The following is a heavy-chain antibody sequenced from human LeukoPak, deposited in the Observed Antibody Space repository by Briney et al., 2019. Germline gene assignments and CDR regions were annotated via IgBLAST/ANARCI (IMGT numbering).Heavy chain of an antibody. D-gene: IGHD5-12*01. CDR3: ARDPGSGYEEHFDY. CDR1: GFIFSDYY. CDR2: ISSSGSTM. V-gene: IGHV3-11*01. Sequence: GSLRLSCAASGFIFSDYYMSWIRQAPGKGLEWVSYISSSGSTMYYTDSVKGRFTISRDNAKDSLYLQMNSLRAEDTAVYYCARDPGSGYEEHFDYWGQGTLVTVSS. J-gene: IGHJ4*02.